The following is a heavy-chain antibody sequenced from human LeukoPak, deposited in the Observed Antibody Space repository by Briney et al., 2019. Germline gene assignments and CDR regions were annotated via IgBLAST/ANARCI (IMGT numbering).Heavy chain of an antibody. CDR3: ARWGPCSSTSCYAKGWFDP. J-gene: IGHJ5*02. V-gene: IGHV4-30-2*01. D-gene: IGHD2-2*01. Sequence: PSQTLSLTCAVSGGTISSGGYSWSWIRQPPGKGLEWIGYIYHSGSTYYNPSLKSRVTISVDRSKNQFSLKLSSVTAADTAVYYCARWGPCSSTSCYAKGWFDPWGQGTLVTVSS. CDR1: GGTISSGGYS. CDR2: IYHSGST.